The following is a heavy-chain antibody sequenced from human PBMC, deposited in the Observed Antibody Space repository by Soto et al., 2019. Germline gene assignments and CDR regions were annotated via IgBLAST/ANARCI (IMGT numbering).Heavy chain of an antibody. D-gene: IGHD5-18*01. V-gene: IGHV1-69*13. CDR3: ARVGVDTAMVTSPYYYYYGMDV. Sequence: VKVSCKASGGTFSSYAISWVRQAPGQGLEWMGGIIPIFGTANYAQKFQGRVTITADESTSTAYMELSSLRSEDTAVYYCARVGVDTAMVTSPYYYYYGMDVWGQGTTVTVSS. CDR1: GGTFSSYA. CDR2: IIPIFGTA. J-gene: IGHJ6*02.